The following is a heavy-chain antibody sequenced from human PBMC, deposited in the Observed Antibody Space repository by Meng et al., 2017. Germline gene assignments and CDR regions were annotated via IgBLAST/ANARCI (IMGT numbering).Heavy chain of an antibody. CDR2: IDSGGST. V-gene: IGHV3-53*02. J-gene: IGHJ4*02. CDR1: GVAVSSTY. D-gene: IGHD5-12*01. Sequence: MQLGESRAGLIETGGPLRLFCAASGVAVSSTYMRWVREAAREWLGWISVIDSGGSTYSADSVDSRLTNSRDNYKNPLYPPMNSLDAEDTAVYYCARGAGYYSYWGQGTLVTVSS. CDR3: ARGAGYYSY.